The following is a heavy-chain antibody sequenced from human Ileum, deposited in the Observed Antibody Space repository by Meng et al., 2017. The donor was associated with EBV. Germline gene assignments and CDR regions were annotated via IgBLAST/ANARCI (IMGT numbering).Heavy chain of an antibody. CDR2: IHHTEST. V-gene: IGHV4-4*02. D-gene: IGHD3-22*01. J-gene: IGHJ4*02. Sequence: QGQRQESGPGLVKPSGTLSRTCLVFGGSISSSNWWSWVRQAPGKGLEWIGEIHHTESTNYNPSLKSRVTISVDKSKNQFSLKLSSVTAADTAVYYCARESYSDSSGYYSLDYWGQGSLVTVSS. CDR1: GGSISSSNW. CDR3: ARESYSDSSGYYSLDY.